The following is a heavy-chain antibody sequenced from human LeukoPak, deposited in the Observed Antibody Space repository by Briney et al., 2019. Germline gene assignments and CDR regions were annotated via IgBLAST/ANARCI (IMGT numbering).Heavy chain of an antibody. CDR3: AKVPGYNYATDFDY. Sequence: GGSLRLSCAVSGFPLRNYAMTWVRQAPGKGREWVSGISGSGGSTYYADSVKGRFTISRDNSKNTLYLQMNSLRAEDTAVYYCAKVPGYNYATDFDYWGQGTLVTVSS. CDR1: GFPLRNYA. D-gene: IGHD5-18*01. CDR2: ISGSGGST. J-gene: IGHJ4*02. V-gene: IGHV3-23*01.